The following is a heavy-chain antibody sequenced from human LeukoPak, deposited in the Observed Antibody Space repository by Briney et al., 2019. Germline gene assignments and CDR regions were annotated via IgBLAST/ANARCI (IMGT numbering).Heavy chain of an antibody. CDR1: GYTFTDYY. CDR3: ARIRTGSNNWFDP. V-gene: IGHV1-2*02. D-gene: IGHD1-1*01. J-gene: IGHJ5*02. CDR2: INPNSGGT. Sequence: ASVKVSCKASGYTFTDYYMHWVRQAPGQGLEWMGWINPNSGGTNYAQKFQGRVTMTRDTSISTAYMELSRLRSDDTAVYYCARIRTGSNNWFDPWGQGTLVTVSS.